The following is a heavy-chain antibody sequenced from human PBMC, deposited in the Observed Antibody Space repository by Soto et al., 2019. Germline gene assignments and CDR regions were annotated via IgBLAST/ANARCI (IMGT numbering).Heavy chain of an antibody. V-gene: IGHV3-23*01. Sequence: AGGSLRLSCAASGFTFSSYAMSWVRQAPGKGLEWVSAISGSGGSTYYADSVKGRFTISRDNSKNTLYLQMNSLRAEDTAVYYCAKDSRPYCSGGSCTKFDPWGQGTLVTVSS. D-gene: IGHD2-15*01. CDR2: ISGSGGST. CDR1: GFTFSSYA. J-gene: IGHJ5*02. CDR3: AKDSRPYCSGGSCTKFDP.